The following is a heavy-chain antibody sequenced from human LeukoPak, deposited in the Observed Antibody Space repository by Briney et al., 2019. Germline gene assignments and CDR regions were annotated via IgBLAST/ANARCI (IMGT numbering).Heavy chain of an antibody. CDR2: IYYSGST. CDR1: GGSISSSSYY. CDR3: ARAAVLRFLEWSGGLYYFDY. D-gene: IGHD3-3*01. Sequence: SETPSLTCTVSGGSISSSSYYWGWIRQPPGKGLEWIGSIYYSGSTYYNPSLKSRVTISVDTSKNQFSLKLSSVTAADTAVYYCARAAVLRFLEWSGGLYYFDYWGQGTLVTVSS. J-gene: IGHJ4*02. V-gene: IGHV4-39*01.